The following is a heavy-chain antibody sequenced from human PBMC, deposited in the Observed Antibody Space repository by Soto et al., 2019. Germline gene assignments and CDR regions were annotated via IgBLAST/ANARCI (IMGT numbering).Heavy chain of an antibody. D-gene: IGHD2-21*02. V-gene: IGHV3-23*01. CDR3: AEDLANVVTAIYFDY. J-gene: IGHJ4*02. CDR2: LSGHSGST. Sequence: PGVSLRLSCAASGFTFSSYAITCVRQAPGKGLAWVSALSGHSGSTYYADYVKCRFTISSDNSKNTLYLQMNSMRAEDTAVDYCAEDLANVVTAIYFDYWGQGTLVTVSS. CDR1: GFTFSSYA.